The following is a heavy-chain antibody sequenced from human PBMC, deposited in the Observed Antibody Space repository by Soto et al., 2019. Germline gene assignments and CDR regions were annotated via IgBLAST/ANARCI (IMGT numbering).Heavy chain of an antibody. D-gene: IGHD1-26*01. Sequence: ASVKVSCKASGYTFTSYYMHWVRQAPGQGLEWMGIINPSGGSTSYAQKFQGRVTMTRDTSTSTVYMELSSLRSEDTAVYYCARLLIVGASVGGFDYWGQGTLVTAPQ. V-gene: IGHV1-46*01. CDR1: GYTFTSYY. CDR2: INPSGGST. J-gene: IGHJ4*02. CDR3: ARLLIVGASVGGFDY.